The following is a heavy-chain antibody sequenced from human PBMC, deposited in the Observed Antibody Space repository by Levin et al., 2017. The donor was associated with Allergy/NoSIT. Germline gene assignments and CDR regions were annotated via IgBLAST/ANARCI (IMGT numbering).Heavy chain of an antibody. CDR2: ISGSGGST. J-gene: IGHJ4*02. D-gene: IGHD3-3*01. Sequence: QAGGSLRLSCAASGFTFSSYAMSWVRQAPGKGLEWVSAISGSGGSTYYADSVKGRFTISRDNSKNQLYLQMNSLRADDTAVYYCAKDRDTIFGVVLIGPLDYWGQGTLVTVSS. V-gene: IGHV3-23*01. CDR3: AKDRDTIFGVVLIGPLDY. CDR1: GFTFSSYA.